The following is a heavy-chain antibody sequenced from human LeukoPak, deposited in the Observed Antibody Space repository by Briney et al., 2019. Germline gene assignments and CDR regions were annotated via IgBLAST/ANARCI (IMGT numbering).Heavy chain of an antibody. CDR3: AKLGSGWYLYCFDY. Sequence: GGSLRLSCAASGFTFSSYAMSWVRQALGKGLEWVSAICGSGGSTYYADSVKGRFTISRDNSKNTLYLQMNSLRAEDTAVYYCAKLGSGWYLYCFDYWGQGTQVTVSS. CDR1: GFTFSSYA. V-gene: IGHV3-23*01. CDR2: ICGSGGST. D-gene: IGHD6-19*01. J-gene: IGHJ4*02.